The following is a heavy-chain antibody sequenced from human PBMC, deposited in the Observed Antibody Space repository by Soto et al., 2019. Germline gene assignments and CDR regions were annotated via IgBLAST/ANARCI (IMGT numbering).Heavy chain of an antibody. D-gene: IGHD1-20*01. CDR3: ARGRITDLGTFDY. CDR2: SSPYNGNT. J-gene: IGHJ4*02. V-gene: IGHV1-18*01. CDR1: GYTFINYD. Sequence: QVQLVQSGAEMKKPGASVKVSCKASGYTFINYDISWLRQAPGQGLEWMGWSSPYNGNTNYAHTFQGRVTMTADTSASLGYMELRSLRSDDTAVYFCARGRITDLGTFDYWGQGTLVTVSS.